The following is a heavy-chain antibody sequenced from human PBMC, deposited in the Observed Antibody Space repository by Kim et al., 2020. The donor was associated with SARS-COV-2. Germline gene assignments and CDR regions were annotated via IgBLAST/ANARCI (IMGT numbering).Heavy chain of an antibody. J-gene: IGHJ4*02. V-gene: IGHV3-64*02. Sequence: GGSLRLSCAASGFTFSSYAMNWVRQAPGKGLEYVSTICSKGDCIYYADSVKGRFTISRDNSKNTLYLQMDSLRTEDMAVYFCARDRWQRDESGGPFVYWGRRAIVTVAT. CDR2: ICSKGDCI. D-gene: IGHD2-15*01. CDR3: ARDRWQRDESGGPFVY. CDR1: GFTFSSYA.